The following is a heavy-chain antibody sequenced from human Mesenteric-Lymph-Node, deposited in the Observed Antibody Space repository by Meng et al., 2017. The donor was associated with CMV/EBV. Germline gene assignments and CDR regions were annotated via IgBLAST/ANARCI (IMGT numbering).Heavy chain of an antibody. D-gene: IGHD6-13*01. CDR2: IHHSGGT. J-gene: IGHJ4*02. CDR1: GVSISSSTW. Sequence: SGVVSGVSISSSTWWSWVRQPPGKGLEWIGEIHHSGGTNYNPSLGSRITISVDKSKNQFSLKLSSVTAADTAVYYCARSYSSSWLDYWGQGTLVTVSS. V-gene: IGHV4-4*02. CDR3: ARSYSSSWLDY.